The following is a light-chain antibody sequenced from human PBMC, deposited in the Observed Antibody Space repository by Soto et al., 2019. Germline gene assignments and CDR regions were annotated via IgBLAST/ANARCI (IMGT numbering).Light chain of an antibody. V-gene: IGKV1-5*01. CDR1: QSISSW. J-gene: IGKJ3*01. CDR3: QQYNSDSLIT. CDR2: DAS. Sequence: DIQMTQSPSTLSASVGDRVTITCRASQSISSWLAWYQQKPGKAPKLLIYDASSLESGVPSRFSGSGSGTEFTLTISSLQPDDFATYYCQQYNSDSLITFCPGTKVYIK.